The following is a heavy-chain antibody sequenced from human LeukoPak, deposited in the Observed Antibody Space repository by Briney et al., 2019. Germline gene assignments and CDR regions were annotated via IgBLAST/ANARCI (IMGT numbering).Heavy chain of an antibody. V-gene: IGHV2-70*01. Sequence: SGPTLVNPTQTLTLTCTFSGFSLSASVMCVSWIGQPPGKALEWLALIDWDGDTYYSTSLKTRLTISKGSSKNQVVLTMTNMDPVDTATYYCARGDGAFDYWGQGTLVTVSS. CDR3: ARGDGAFDY. CDR1: GFSLSASVMC. J-gene: IGHJ4*02. CDR2: IDWDGDT.